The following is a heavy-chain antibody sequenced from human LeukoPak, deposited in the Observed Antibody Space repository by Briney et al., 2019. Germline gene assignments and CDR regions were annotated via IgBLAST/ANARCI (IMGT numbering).Heavy chain of an antibody. D-gene: IGHD6-6*01. CDR2: ISGSGGST. CDR3: ATRRECSSSRGY. CDR1: GFTFSSYA. V-gene: IGHV3-23*01. Sequence: GGSLRLSCAASGFTFSSYAMSWVRQAPGKGLEWVSAISGSGGSTYYADSVKGRFTISRDNSKNTLYLQMNSLRAEDTAVYYCATRRECSSSRGYWGQGTLVTVSS. J-gene: IGHJ4*02.